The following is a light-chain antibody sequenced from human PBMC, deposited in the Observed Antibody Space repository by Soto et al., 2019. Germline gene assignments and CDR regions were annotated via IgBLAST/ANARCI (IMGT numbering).Light chain of an antibody. Sequence: IQMTQSPSTLSASVGDRVTITCRASQRVGTWLAWYQQKPGRAPNLLIYDASSLESGVPSRFSGSGSGTEFTLTISSLQPDDFATYYCQQYNAYAWTFGQGTKVDIK. V-gene: IGKV1-5*01. CDR3: QQYNAYAWT. J-gene: IGKJ1*01. CDR1: QRVGTW. CDR2: DAS.